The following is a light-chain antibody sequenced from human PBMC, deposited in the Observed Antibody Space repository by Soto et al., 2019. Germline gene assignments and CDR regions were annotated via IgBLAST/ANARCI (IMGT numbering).Light chain of an antibody. V-gene: IGKV1-33*01. CDR1: QDISKY. CDR2: DVF. Sequence: DIHMTQSASSLPASVGDTVTISCQASQDISKYLNWFQQKPGNAPKLLIYDVFNVSTGVPSRFSGRGSGTDFTLIISNLQPEDVATYYCQQYDQLPITFGGGTKVDI. CDR3: QQYDQLPIT. J-gene: IGKJ4*01.